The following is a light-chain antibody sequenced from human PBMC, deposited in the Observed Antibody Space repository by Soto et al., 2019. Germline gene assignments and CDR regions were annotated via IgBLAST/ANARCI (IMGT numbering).Light chain of an antibody. J-gene: IGKJ4*01. CDR3: QQTRSYPST. CDR1: QDINSY. V-gene: IGKV1-9*01. CDR2: EAS. Sequence: IQLTQSPSSLSASIGDRVTITCRSSQDINSYLAWYQQKPGKAPNLLIYEASILQRGVPSRFSGSISGTDFTLTISSLQAEDFATYYCQQTRSYPSTFGGGTKVDIK.